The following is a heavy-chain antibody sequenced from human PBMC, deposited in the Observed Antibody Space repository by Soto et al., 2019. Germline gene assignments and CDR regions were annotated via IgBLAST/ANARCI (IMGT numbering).Heavy chain of an antibody. D-gene: IGHD2-15*01. J-gene: IGHJ5*02. CDR2: IYPGDSDT. Sequence: GESLKISCEGSGYSFINYWIGWVRQMPGKGLEWMGIIYPGDSDTRYRPSFQGQVTISVDRSISTAYLQWSSLKASDTAMYYCARGFCDSGSCSSLYPDGFDPWGQGTLVTV. CDR3: ARGFCDSGSCSSLYPDGFDP. V-gene: IGHV5-51*01. CDR1: GYSFINYW.